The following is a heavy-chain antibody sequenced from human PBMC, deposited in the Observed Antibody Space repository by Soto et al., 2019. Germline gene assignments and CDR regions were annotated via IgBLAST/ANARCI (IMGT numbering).Heavy chain of an antibody. J-gene: IGHJ4*02. Sequence: GGSLRLSCVASGFTFSNSGMHWVRQAPGKGLEWVAVIWYDGSNKYYADSVKGRFTISRDNSKNTLYLQMNSLRAEDTAVYYCARDGYCSGGSCYSVPVFDYWGQGT. CDR1: GFTFSNSG. CDR2: IWYDGSNK. V-gene: IGHV3-33*01. D-gene: IGHD2-15*01. CDR3: ARDGYCSGGSCYSVPVFDY.